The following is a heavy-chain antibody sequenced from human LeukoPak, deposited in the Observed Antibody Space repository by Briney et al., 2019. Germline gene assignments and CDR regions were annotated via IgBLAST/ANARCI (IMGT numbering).Heavy chain of an antibody. D-gene: IGHD4-17*01. V-gene: IGHV4-4*07. CDR2: IYTSGST. CDR3: ARYHDYGDYCNWFDP. CDR1: GGSISSYY. Sequence: PSETLSLTCTVSGGSISSYYWSWIRQPAGKGLEWIGRIYTSGSTNYNPSLKSRVTMSVDTSKNQFSPKLSSVTAADTAVYYCARYHDYGDYCNWFDPWGQGTLVTVSS. J-gene: IGHJ5*02.